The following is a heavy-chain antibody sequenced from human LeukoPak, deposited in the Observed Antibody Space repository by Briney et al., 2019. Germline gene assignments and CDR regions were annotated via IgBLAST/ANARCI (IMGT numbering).Heavy chain of an antibody. Sequence: PGRSLRLSCAASGFTLSSYWMTWVRQAPGKGLERVAYIKQDGSEKYYMDSVEGRFTISRDNAKNSLYLQMNSLRAEDTAVYYCAGHYDSSGYRVDVFDIWGQGTMVTVSS. D-gene: IGHD3-22*01. J-gene: IGHJ3*02. CDR2: IKQDGSEK. CDR1: GFTLSSYW. CDR3: AGHYDSSGYRVDVFDI. V-gene: IGHV3-7*01.